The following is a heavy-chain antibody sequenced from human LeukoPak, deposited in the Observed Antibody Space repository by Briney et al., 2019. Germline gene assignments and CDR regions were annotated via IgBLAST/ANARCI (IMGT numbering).Heavy chain of an antibody. V-gene: IGHV3-7*01. Sequence: GGSLRLSCAASGFTFSSYWMSWVRQAPGKGLEWVANIKQDGSEKYYVDSVKGRFTISRDNAKNSLYLQMNSLRAEDTAVYYCAREGRNVLLWFGELFDYYYYYMDVWGKGTTVTISS. CDR1: GFTFSSYW. D-gene: IGHD3-10*01. CDR3: AREGRNVLLWFGELFDYYYYYMDV. CDR2: IKQDGSEK. J-gene: IGHJ6*03.